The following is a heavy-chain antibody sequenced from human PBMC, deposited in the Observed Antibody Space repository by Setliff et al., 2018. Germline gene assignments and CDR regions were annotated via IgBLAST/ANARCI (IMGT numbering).Heavy chain of an antibody. CDR2: TIPLFGTT. CDR1: GGTFSSSG. J-gene: IGHJ6*03. V-gene: IGHV1-69*05. CDR3: AREGVDTRSSTDYRYYMDL. D-gene: IGHD5-18*01. Sequence: SVKVSCKASGGTFSSSGISWVRQAPGQGLEWMGGTIPLFGTTNYAQEFQGRVTIITDESTSTAYMELSSLRFEDTAVYYCAREGVDTRSSTDYRYYMDLWGKGTTVTVSS.